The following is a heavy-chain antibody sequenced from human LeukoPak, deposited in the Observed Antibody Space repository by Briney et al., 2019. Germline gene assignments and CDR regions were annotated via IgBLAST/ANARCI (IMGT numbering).Heavy chain of an antibody. Sequence: GGSLSLSCAASGFTFSSYSMNWVRQAPGKGLEWVSSISSSSSYIYYADSVKGRFTISRDNAKNSLYLQMNSLRAEDTAVYYCARDSGYYDILTGYSPGGWLDPWGQGTLVTVSS. CDR3: ARDSGYYDILTGYSPGGWLDP. J-gene: IGHJ5*02. V-gene: IGHV3-21*01. CDR2: ISSSSSYI. D-gene: IGHD3-9*01. CDR1: GFTFSSYS.